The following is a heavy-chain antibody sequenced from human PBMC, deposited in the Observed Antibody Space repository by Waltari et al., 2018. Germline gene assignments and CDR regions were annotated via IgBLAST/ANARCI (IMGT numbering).Heavy chain of an antibody. CDR3: ARSQPYYYGSGKKNWFDP. V-gene: IGHV1-2*02. J-gene: IGHJ5*02. CDR1: GYTFTGYY. CDR2: INPNSGGT. D-gene: IGHD3-10*01. Sequence: QVQLVQSGAEVKKPGASVKVSCKASGYTFTGYYMHWVRQAPGQGLEWMGWINPNSGGTNYAQKFQGRVTMTRDTSISTAYIELSRLRSDDTAVYYCARSQPYYYGSGKKNWFDPWGQGTLVTVSS.